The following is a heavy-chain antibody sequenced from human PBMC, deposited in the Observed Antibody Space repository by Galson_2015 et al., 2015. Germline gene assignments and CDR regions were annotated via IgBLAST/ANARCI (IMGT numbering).Heavy chain of an antibody. J-gene: IGHJ5*02. D-gene: IGHD6-13*01. V-gene: IGHV2-5*01. Sequence: PALVKPTQPLTLTCSFSGFSLSTSGVGVGWIRQPPGKALEWLALFYLNDGKRYSPSPKSRLTITKDTSKNQVLLSMPNMDPVDTATYYCEHSRDSSSCLKNWFDPWGQGTLVTVSS. CDR3: EHSRDSSSCLKNWFDP. CDR1: GFSLSTSGVG. CDR2: FYLNDGK.